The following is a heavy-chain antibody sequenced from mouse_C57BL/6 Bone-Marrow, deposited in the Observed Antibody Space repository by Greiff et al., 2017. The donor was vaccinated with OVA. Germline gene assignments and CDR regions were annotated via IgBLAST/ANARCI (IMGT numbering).Heavy chain of an antibody. D-gene: IGHD2-1*01. CDR1: GFTFSSYG. Sequence: EVQGVESGGDLVKPGGSLKLSCAASGFTFSSYGMSWVRQTPDKRLAWVATISSGGSYTYYPDSVKGRFPISRDNAKNTLYLQMSSLKSEDTAMYYCARRGIYYGNLFDYWGQGTTLTVSS. CDR3: ARRGIYYGNLFDY. CDR2: ISSGGSYT. V-gene: IGHV5-6*01. J-gene: IGHJ2*01.